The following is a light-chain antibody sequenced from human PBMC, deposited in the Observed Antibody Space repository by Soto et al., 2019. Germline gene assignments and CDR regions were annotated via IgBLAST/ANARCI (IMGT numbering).Light chain of an antibody. J-gene: IGKJ3*01. CDR1: QSVTSN. V-gene: IGKV3-15*01. CDR3: QQSYFTPRN. Sequence: EIVMTQSPATLSVSPGERATLSCRASQSVTSNLAWYQQKPGRAPRLLIYGASTRATGIPARFSGSGSGTEFTLTISNLQSEDFATYYCQQSYFTPRNFGPGTKVDIK. CDR2: GAS.